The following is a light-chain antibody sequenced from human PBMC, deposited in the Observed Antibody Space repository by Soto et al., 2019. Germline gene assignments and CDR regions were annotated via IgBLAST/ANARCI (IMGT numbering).Light chain of an antibody. CDR1: QDISNY. CDR2: DAS. V-gene: IGKV1-33*01. J-gene: IGKJ4*01. Sequence: DIQMTHSPSSLSASVGYRVTITCQASQDISNYLNWYQQKPGKAPKLLIYDASNLETGVPSRFSGSGSGTDFTFTISSLQPEDTATYYCQQYDNLVTFGGGTKVDIK. CDR3: QQYDNLVT.